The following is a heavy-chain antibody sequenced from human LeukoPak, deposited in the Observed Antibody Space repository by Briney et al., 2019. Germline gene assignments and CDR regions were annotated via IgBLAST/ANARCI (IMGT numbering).Heavy chain of an antibody. CDR2: ISPKSGGT. Sequence: ASVKVSCKAPGYTFTDYYLHWVRQAPGHGLEWMGRISPKSGGTNYAQKCQGRVTVTRDTSISTAYMELSRLRYDDTAVYYCTRGYFYYMDVWDKGTTVTVSS. CDR3: TRGYFYYMDV. V-gene: IGHV1-2*06. J-gene: IGHJ6*03. CDR1: GYTFTDYY.